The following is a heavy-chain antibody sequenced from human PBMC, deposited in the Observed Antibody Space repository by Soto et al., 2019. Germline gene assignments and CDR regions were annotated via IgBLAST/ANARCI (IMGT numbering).Heavy chain of an antibody. D-gene: IGHD1-26*01. CDR2: ISWKDEK. CDR3: AHRYGGNYYRWYFDS. CDR1: GFSLNTSGAG. J-gene: IGHJ4*02. V-gene: IGHV2-5*01. Sequence: QITLKESGPTLVKPTQTLTVTCTFSGFSLNTSGAGVGWIRQSPGKAPEWLALISWKDEKRYNPGLKSRLTTTTDTSKNQVVLTMTDLDPVDTATYFCAHRYGGNYYRWYFDSWGQGTLVTVSS.